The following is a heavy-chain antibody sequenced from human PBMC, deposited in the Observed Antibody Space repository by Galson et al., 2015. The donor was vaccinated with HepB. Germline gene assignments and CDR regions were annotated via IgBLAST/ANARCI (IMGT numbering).Heavy chain of an antibody. CDR3: ARYIAAAGTEPWG. D-gene: IGHD6-13*01. CDR2: IHYSGST. J-gene: IGHJ4*02. CDR1: GGSISSSSYY. V-gene: IGHV4-39*01. Sequence: SLTCTVSGGSISSSSYYWGWIRQPPGKGLEWIGSIHYSGSTYYNPSLKSRVTISVDTSKNQFSLKLSSVTAADTAVYYCARYIAAAGTEPWGWGQGTLVTVSS.